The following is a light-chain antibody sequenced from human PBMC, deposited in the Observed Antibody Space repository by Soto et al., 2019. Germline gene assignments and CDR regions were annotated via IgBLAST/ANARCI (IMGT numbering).Light chain of an antibody. CDR3: QQFGSSPGFT. CDR1: QSINSRY. CDR2: GAS. J-gene: IGKJ3*01. V-gene: IGKV3-20*01. Sequence: EIVLTQSPGTLSLSPGERATLSCRASQSINSRYLAWYQQKPGQAPRLLIYGASSRATGIPDRFSGSGSGTDFTLTISRLEPEDLDGYYCQQFGSSPGFTFGPGTIVDIK.